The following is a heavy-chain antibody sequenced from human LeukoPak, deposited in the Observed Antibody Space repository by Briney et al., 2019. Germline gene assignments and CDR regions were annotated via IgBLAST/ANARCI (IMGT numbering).Heavy chain of an antibody. CDR2: ISAYNGNT. CDR3: ARARDGHDFWSGYSNQQPNWFDP. V-gene: IGHV1-18*01. J-gene: IGHJ5*02. Sequence: ASVKVSCTASGYTFTSYGISWVRQAPGQGLEWMGWISAYNGNTNYAQKLQGRVTMTTDTPTSTAYMELRSLRSDDTAVYYCARARDGHDFWSGYSNQQPNWFDPWGQGTLVTVSS. CDR1: GYTFTSYG. D-gene: IGHD3-3*01.